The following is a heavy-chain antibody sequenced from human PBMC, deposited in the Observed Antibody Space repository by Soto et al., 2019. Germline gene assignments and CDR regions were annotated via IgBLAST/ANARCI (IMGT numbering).Heavy chain of an antibody. D-gene: IGHD3-10*01. CDR3: ASLWFGELSLTNYYYYMDV. V-gene: IGHV4-39*01. Sequence: PSETLSLTCTVSGGSISSSSYYRGWIRQPPGKGLEWIGSIYYSGSTYYNQSLKSRVTISVDTSKNQYSLKLSSVTAADTAVYYCASLWFGELSLTNYYYYMDVWGKGTTVTVSS. CDR2: IYYSGST. J-gene: IGHJ6*03. CDR1: GGSISSSSYY.